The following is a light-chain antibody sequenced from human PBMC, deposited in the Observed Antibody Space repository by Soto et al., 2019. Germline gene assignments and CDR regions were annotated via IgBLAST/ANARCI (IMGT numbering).Light chain of an antibody. CDR3: SSYAGSILYV. CDR1: SSDVGGYNY. CDR2: EVN. J-gene: IGLJ1*01. V-gene: IGLV2-8*01. Sequence: QSALAQPPSASGSPGQSVTISCTGTSSDVGGYNYVSWYQQYPGKAPKLMIYEVNKRPSGVPDRLSGSKSGNTASLTVSGLQAEDEADYYCSSYAGSILYVFGTGTKVTVL.